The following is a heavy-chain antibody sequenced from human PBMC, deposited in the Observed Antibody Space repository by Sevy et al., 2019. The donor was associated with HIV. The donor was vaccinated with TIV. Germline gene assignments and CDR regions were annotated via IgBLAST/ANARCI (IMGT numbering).Heavy chain of an antibody. CDR1: GSTSINYT. V-gene: IGHV3-21*06. D-gene: IGHD3-3*01. J-gene: IGHJ6*02. CDR2: IRIRSGYI. Sequence: GGSRSLSFPASGSTSINYTINWVRKSPGKGLEWVSFIRIRSGYIYYADSVKGRFTISRDNAKNSLYLQMNSLRAEDTAVYYCARDKTILEGRYGMDVWGQGTTVTVSS. CDR3: ARDKTILEGRYGMDV.